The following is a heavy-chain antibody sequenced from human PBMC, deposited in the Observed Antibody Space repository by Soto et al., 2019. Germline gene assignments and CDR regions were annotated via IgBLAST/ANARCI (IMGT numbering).Heavy chain of an antibody. CDR1: GYTFSSYG. Sequence: KASGKGSGYTFSSYGIRWLRKATGQGLEWMGWISAYNGNTNYAQKLQGRVTMTTDTSTSIAYMELRSLRSDDTAVYYCARGIAAAGTSLPDYWGQGTLVTVSS. J-gene: IGHJ4*02. V-gene: IGHV1-18*01. D-gene: IGHD6-13*01. CDR3: ARGIAAAGTSLPDY. CDR2: ISAYNGNT.